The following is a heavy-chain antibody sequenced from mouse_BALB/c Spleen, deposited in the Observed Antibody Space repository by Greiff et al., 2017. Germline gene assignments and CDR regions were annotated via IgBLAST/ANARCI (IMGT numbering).Heavy chain of an antibody. CDR2: IDPENGDT. CDR1: GFNIKDYY. J-gene: IGHJ3*01. D-gene: IGHD2-4*01. V-gene: IGHV14-4*02. CDR3: DGWSDYNVRFAY. Sequence: EVQLQQSGAELVRSGASVKLSCTASGFNIKDYYMHWVKQRPEQGLEWIGWIDPENGDTEYAPKFQGKATMTADTSSNTAYLQLSSLTSEDTAVYYCDGWSDYNVRFAYWGQGTLVTVSA.